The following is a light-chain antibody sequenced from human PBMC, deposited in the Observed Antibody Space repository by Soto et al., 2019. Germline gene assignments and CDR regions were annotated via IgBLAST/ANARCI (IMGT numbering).Light chain of an antibody. CDR2: TDS. CDR3: YSAADNNAV. CDR1: VLAKKY. J-gene: IGLJ7*01. V-gene: IGLV3-27*01. Sequence: SYELTQPSSVSVSPGQTARITCSGDVLAKKYARWFQQKPGQAPVLVIYTDSDRPSGIPERFSGSSSGTTVTLTISGAHVEDEADYYCYSAADNNAVFGGGTQLTVL.